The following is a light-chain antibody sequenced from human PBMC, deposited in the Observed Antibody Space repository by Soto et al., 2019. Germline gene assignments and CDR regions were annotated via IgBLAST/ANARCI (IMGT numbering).Light chain of an antibody. Sequence: DIVMTQTPLSLSVTPGQPASISCKSSESLLHHDGKTYLCWYLQKPGQPPQLLICEVSSRFSGVSDRFSGVGSGTDFTLKISRVEADDVGVYFCMQSIQLPLTFGAGTTVEIK. CDR3: MQSIQLPLT. J-gene: IGKJ4*01. V-gene: IGKV2D-29*01. CDR1: ESLLHHDGKTY. CDR2: EVS.